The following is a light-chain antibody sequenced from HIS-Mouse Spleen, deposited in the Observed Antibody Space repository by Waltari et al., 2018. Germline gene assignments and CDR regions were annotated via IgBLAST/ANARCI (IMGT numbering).Light chain of an antibody. J-gene: IGLJ1*01. CDR3: SSYTSSSTLV. CDR2: EVS. V-gene: IGLV2-14*01. Sequence: QSALTQPASVSGSPGQSITISCTGTSSDVGGYNYVSWYQQHPGKAPKRMIYEVSNRPSGVSNRFSGSKSGNTASLTISGLQAEDEADYYCSSYTSSSTLVFGTGTKFTVL. CDR1: SSDVGGYNY.